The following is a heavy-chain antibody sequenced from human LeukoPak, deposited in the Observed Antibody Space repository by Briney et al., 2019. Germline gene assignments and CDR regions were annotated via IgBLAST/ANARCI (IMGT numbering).Heavy chain of an antibody. D-gene: IGHD5-12*01. Sequence: SETLSLTCTVSGGSISSGDYYWSWIRQPPGKGLEWIGYIYYSGSTYYNPSLKSRVTISVDTSKNQFSLKLSSVTAADTAVYYCARVLEVATIEGYFDYWGQGTLVTVSS. J-gene: IGHJ4*02. V-gene: IGHV4-30-4*02. CDR1: GGSISSGDYY. CDR2: IYYSGST. CDR3: ARVLEVATIEGYFDY.